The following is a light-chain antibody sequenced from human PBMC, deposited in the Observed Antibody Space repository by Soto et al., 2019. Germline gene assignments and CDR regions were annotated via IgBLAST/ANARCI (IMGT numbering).Light chain of an antibody. J-gene: IGKJ4*01. CDR2: AAS. CDR1: QGVNRY. V-gene: IGKV1-9*01. CDR3: QQLNYYPLT. Sequence: DIQLTQSPSFLSASVGDRVTITCRASQGVNRYVAWFQQQPGKAPKLLIYAASTLQGGVPSRFSGSGSVTEFTLTISSLQPEDSATYYCQQLNYYPLTFGGGTKVEIK.